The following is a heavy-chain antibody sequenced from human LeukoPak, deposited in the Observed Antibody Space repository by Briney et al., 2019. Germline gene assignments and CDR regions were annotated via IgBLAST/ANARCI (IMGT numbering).Heavy chain of an antibody. CDR3: ARDKGYSGSYYGPDY. D-gene: IGHD1-26*01. CDR1: GFTFSSYS. Sequence: KSGGSLRLSCAASGFTFSSYSMNWVRQAPGKGLEWVSSISSSSSYIYYADSVKGRFTISRDNAKNSLYLQMNSLRAEDTAVYYCARDKGYSGSYYGPDYWGQGTLVTVSS. CDR2: ISSSSSYI. V-gene: IGHV3-21*01. J-gene: IGHJ4*02.